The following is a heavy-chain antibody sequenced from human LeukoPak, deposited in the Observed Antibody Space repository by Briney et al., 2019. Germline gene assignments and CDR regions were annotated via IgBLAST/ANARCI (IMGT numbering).Heavy chain of an antibody. D-gene: IGHD4-17*01. Sequence: AGSMRLSCPASGSTLSSSRMNCVRQAPGKGLEWVSSISSGSSYIYYADSVEGRFTISRDNAKNSLSLQMNSLRAKDTAVYYCARGSTTVTPNLDYWGQGTLVTVSS. CDR3: ARGSTTVTPNLDY. V-gene: IGHV3-21*01. CDR1: GSTLSSSR. J-gene: IGHJ4*02. CDR2: ISSGSSYI.